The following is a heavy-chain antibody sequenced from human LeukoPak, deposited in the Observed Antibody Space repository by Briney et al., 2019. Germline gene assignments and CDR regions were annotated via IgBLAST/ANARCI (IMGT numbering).Heavy chain of an antibody. CDR2: ISGSGGST. Sequence: GESLRLSCAASGFTFSSYAMSWVRQAPGKGLEWVSAISGSGGSTYYADSVKGRFTISRDNSKNTLYLQMNSLRAEDTAVYYCAKGLLWFREFDYWGQGTLVTVSS. CDR3: AKGLLWFREFDY. CDR1: GFTFSSYA. D-gene: IGHD3-10*01. J-gene: IGHJ4*02. V-gene: IGHV3-23*01.